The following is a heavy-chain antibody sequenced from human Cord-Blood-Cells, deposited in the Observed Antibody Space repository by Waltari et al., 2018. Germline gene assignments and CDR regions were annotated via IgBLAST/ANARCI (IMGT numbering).Heavy chain of an antibody. CDR2: ISSSGSTI. V-gene: IGHV3-48*03. CDR1: GFTFSSYE. CDR3: ARVGYNWNYYYYYGMDV. Sequence: EVQLVESGGGLVQHGGSLRLSCAASGFTFSSYEMNWVRQAPGKGLEWVSYISSSGSTIYYADSVKGRFTISRENAKNSLYLQMNSLRAEDTAVYYCARVGYNWNYYYYYGMDVWGQGTTVTVSS. D-gene: IGHD1-1*01. J-gene: IGHJ6*02.